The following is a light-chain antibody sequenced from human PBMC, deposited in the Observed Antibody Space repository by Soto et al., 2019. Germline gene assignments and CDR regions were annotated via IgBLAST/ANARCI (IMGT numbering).Light chain of an antibody. J-gene: IGKJ4*01. CDR2: DAS. Sequence: DIPMTQSPPSLSASVGDRVTITCQASQDISNYLNWYQQKPGKAPKLLIYDASNLETGVPSRFSGSGSGTDFTFTISSLQPEDIATYYCQQYDNLPITFGGGTKVEIK. V-gene: IGKV1-33*01. CDR3: QQYDNLPIT. CDR1: QDISNY.